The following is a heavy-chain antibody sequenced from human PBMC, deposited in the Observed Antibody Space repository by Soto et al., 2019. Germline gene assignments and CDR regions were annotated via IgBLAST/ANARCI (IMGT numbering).Heavy chain of an antibody. CDR1: GGSISSGGYF. CDR2: IYHSGST. Sequence: SETLSLTCTVSGGSISSGGYFWNWIRQHPGKGLEWIGYIYHSGSTNYNPSLKSRITISVDNSKNQFSLKLSSVTAADTAVYYCARLSGSLSAGLFDYWGQGTLVTVSS. D-gene: IGHD3-10*01. CDR3: ARLSGSLSAGLFDY. J-gene: IGHJ4*02. V-gene: IGHV4-30-2*01.